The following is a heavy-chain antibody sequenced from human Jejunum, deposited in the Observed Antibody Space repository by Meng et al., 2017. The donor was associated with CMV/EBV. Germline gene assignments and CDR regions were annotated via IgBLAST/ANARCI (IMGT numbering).Heavy chain of an antibody. D-gene: IGHD4-23*01. CDR1: SSNA. J-gene: IGHJ6*02. CDR2: ISGSGETT. CDR3: AKEKYGGAGWAFYHGIDV. Sequence: SSNAMNWVRKAQGKGLEWVSGISGSGETTYYADSVKGRFTISRDNSKSTLYLRMDSLRAEDTAVYYCAKEKYGGAGWAFYHGIDVWGQGTTVTVSS. V-gene: IGHV3-23*01.